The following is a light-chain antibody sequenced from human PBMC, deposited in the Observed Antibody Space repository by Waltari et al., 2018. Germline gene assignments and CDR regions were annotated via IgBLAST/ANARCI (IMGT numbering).Light chain of an antibody. V-gene: IGKV3-20*01. CDR1: QSVGKY. CDR3: QKYVSLPAT. CDR2: DAS. Sequence: EIVLTQSPAIFSLSPGASAILSCRASQSVGKYLAWYQQKPGQAPRLLIYDASSRASGIPDRFSGSGSGTDFSLTISRLEPEDFAVYYCQKYVSLPATFGQGTRVEVK. J-gene: IGKJ1*01.